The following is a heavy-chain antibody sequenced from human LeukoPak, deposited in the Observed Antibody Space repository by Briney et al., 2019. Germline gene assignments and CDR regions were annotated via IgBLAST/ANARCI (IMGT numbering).Heavy chain of an antibody. CDR2: ITSKARGYIT. V-gene: IGHV3-72*01. D-gene: IGHD6-13*01. J-gene: IGHJ4*02. Sequence: GGSLRLSCAASGFIFSGFFMDWVRQPPGGGLEWVARITSKARGYITVYAASVKGRFTISRDDSENSLYLQMDSLKTEDTAVYYCVRGYQGFDSWGQGSLVIVSS. CDR3: VRGYQGFDS. CDR1: GFIFSGFF.